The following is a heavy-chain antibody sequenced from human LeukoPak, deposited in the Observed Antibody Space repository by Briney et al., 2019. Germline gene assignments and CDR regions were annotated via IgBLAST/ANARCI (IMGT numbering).Heavy chain of an antibody. Sequence: ASVKVSCKASGYTFTGYYMHWVQQAPGQGLEWMGWINPNSGGTNYAQKFQGRVTMTRDTSISTAYMELSRLRSDDTAVYYCARDSVPTSGFDPWGQGTLVTVSS. CDR1: GYTFTGYY. V-gene: IGHV1-2*02. CDR2: INPNSGGT. J-gene: IGHJ5*02. CDR3: ARDSVPTSGFDP. D-gene: IGHD3-16*01.